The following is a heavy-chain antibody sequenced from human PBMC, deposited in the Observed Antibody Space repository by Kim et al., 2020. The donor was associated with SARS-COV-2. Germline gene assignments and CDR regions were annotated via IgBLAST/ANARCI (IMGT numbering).Heavy chain of an antibody. CDR1: GFTFTSSA. D-gene: IGHD5-18*01. V-gene: IGHV1-58*01. J-gene: IGHJ4*02. CDR2: IVVGSGNT. CDR3: AADIPAIGSYY. Sequence: SVKVSCKASGFTFTSSAVQWVRQARGQRLEWIGWIVVGSGNTNYAQKFQERVTITRDMSTSTAYMELSSLRSEETAVYYCAADIPAIGSYYWGQGTLVTVSS.